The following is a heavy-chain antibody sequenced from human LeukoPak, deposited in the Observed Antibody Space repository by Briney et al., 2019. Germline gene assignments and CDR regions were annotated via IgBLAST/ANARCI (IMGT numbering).Heavy chain of an antibody. CDR3: AGYCSSTSCYPTAY. CDR1: GGSISSYY. V-gene: IGHV4-4*07. CDR2: IYTSGST. J-gene: IGHJ4*02. Sequence: SETLSLTCTVSGGSISSYYWSWIRQPAGKGLEWIGRIYTSGSTNYNPSLKSRVTMSVDTSKNQFSLKLSSVTAADTAVYYCAGYCSSTSCYPTAYWGQGTLVTVSS. D-gene: IGHD2-2*01.